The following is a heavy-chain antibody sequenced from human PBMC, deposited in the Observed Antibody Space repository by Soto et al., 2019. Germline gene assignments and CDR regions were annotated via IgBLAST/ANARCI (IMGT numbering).Heavy chain of an antibody. V-gene: IGHV1-69*01. CDR2: IIPMFDTP. Sequence: QVQLVQSGAEVKKPGSSVNVSCKAFRGTFSSYAISWVRQAPGQGLEWMGGIIPMFDTPKYAQKFQGRVTIIADESTSTAYMELSSLRSEDTAVYYCASGPTYYYYGMDVWGQGTTVTVSS. CDR3: ASGPTYYYYGMDV. CDR1: RGTFSSYA. J-gene: IGHJ6*02.